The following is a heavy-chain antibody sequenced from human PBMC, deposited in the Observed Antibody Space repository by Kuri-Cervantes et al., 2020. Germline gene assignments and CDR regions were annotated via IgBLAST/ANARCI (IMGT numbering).Heavy chain of an antibody. CDR2: IKQDGSEK. D-gene: IGHD3-10*01. Sequence: GGSLRLSCAASGFTFSSYWMSWVRQAPGKGLEWVANIKQDGSEKYYVDSVKGRFTISRDNAKNSLYLQMNSLRAEDTAVYYCARHALGGIFGSGSYYLSWGQGTLVTVSS. J-gene: IGHJ5*02. V-gene: IGHV3-7*01. CDR3: ARHALGGIFGSGSYYLS. CDR1: GFTFSSYW.